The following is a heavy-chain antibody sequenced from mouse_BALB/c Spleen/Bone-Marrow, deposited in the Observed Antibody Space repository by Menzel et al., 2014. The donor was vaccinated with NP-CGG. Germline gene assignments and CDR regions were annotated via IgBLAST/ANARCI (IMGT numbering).Heavy chain of an antibody. D-gene: IGHD1-1*02. CDR3: TRDDGGFAY. V-gene: IGHV1-69*02. CDR1: GYTFTSYW. CDR2: IYPSDSYT. J-gene: IGHJ3*01. Sequence: QVQLQHSGTDLVRPGASVKLSCKASGYTFTSYWINWVKQRPGQGLEWIGNIYPSDSYTIYNQKFKDKATLTVDKSSSTACMHLSSPTSEDSAVYYCTRDDGGFAYWGQGTLVTVSA.